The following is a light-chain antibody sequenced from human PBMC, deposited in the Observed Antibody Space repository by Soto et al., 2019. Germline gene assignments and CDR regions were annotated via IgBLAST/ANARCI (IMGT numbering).Light chain of an antibody. J-gene: IGKJ4*01. CDR3: QRYGTSLQLN. CDR2: GAS. CDR1: QSVSSNY. Sequence: EIVLTQSPGTLSLSPGDRATLSCRASQSVSSNYLAWYQQKPGQAPRLLIYGASSRATGIPDRFSGSGSGTDFTLTISRLEPEDFAVYYCQRYGTSLQLNFGGGTKVEIK. V-gene: IGKV3-20*01.